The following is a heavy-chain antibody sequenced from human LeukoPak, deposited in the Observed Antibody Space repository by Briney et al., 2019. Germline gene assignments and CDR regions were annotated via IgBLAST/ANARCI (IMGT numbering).Heavy chain of an antibody. CDR3: ARPRNYYYYGMDV. CDR1: GGSISGSSYY. CDR2: IYYSGST. V-gene: IGHV4-39*01. J-gene: IGHJ6*02. Sequence: SETLSLTCTVSGGSISGSSYYWGWIRQPPGKGLEWIGSIYYSGSTYYNPSLKSRVTISVDTSKNQFSLKLNSVTATDRAVYYCARPRNYYYYGMDVWGQGTTVTVSS.